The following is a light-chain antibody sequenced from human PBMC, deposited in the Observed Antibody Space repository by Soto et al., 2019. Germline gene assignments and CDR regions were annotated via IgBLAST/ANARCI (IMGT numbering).Light chain of an antibody. CDR3: QQYTDWPWGT. J-gene: IGKJ4*01. CDR2: GAS. CDR1: QSVHSN. Sequence: EIVMTQSPATLSLSPGKTATLSCRASQSVHSNLAWFQQHPGQAPRLLIYGASSRATGIPVRFSGSGSGTEFTLTISSLQPEDFAVYYCQQYTDWPWGTFGGGTKVGIK. V-gene: IGKV3-15*01.